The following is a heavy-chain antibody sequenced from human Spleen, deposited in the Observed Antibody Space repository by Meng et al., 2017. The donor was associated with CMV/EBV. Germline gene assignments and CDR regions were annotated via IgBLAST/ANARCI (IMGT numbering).Heavy chain of an antibody. CDR1: GDSFTSDW. CDR2: VSPGDSDD. CDR3: ARLNDRGYYFDF. D-gene: IGHD3-10*01. V-gene: IGHV5-51*01. J-gene: IGHJ4*02. Sequence: CKVSGDSFTSDWIGWVRQMTGKGLEWMGIVSPGDSDDRYSPSFQGHVTISADKSTSTAYVHWSSLKASDTATYYCARLNDRGYYFDFWGQGTLVTVSS.